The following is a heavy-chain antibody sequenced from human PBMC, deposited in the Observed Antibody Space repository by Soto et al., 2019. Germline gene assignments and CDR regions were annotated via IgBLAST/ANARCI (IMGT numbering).Heavy chain of an antibody. CDR2: ITSDTLTI. CDR1: GFKFSIYS. V-gene: IGHV3-48*02. CDR3: ARSVEGHFDY. D-gene: IGHD6-19*01. J-gene: IGHJ4*02. Sequence: EVQLVESGGGLVRPGESLRLSCAASGFKFSIYSMNWIRQAPGKGLAWVSYITSDTLTISYADSVRGRFIISRDNAGNSVFLQMNSLRDEDTATYYCARSVEGHFDYWGQGALVTVSS.